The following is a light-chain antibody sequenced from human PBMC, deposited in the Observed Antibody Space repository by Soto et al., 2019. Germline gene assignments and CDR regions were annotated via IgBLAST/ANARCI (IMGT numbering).Light chain of an antibody. CDR2: YDS. Sequence: SYELTQPPSVSVAPGETARITCGGNNIGRKSVHWYHQKPGQAPVLVIYYDSDRPSGIPERFSGSNSGNTATLTITRVEAGDEADCYCQVGDSNSDHSVFGGGPQLTVL. J-gene: IGLJ2*01. V-gene: IGLV3-21*01. CDR3: QVGDSNSDHSV. CDR1: NIGRKS.